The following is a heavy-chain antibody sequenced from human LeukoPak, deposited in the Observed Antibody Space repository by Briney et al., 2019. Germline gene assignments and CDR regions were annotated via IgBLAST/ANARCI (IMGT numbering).Heavy chain of an antibody. J-gene: IGHJ3*02. CDR3: ATASWREGHGGAFDI. Sequence: GASVKVSCKASGYTFTSYGISWVQQAPGQGLEWMGWISAYNGNTNYAQKLQGRVTMTTDTSTSTAYMELSSLRSEDTAVYYCATASWREGHGGAFDIWGQGTMVTVSS. V-gene: IGHV1-18*01. D-gene: IGHD6-13*01. CDR2: ISAYNGNT. CDR1: GYTFTSYG.